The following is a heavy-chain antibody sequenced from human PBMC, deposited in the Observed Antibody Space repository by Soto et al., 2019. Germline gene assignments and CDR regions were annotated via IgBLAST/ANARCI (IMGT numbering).Heavy chain of an antibody. CDR3: ARGPYAFWGGYPTTYYFDY. Sequence: QLQLQESGSGLVKPSQTLSLTCAVSGGSISSGGYSWSWIRQPPGKGLEWIGYIYHSGSTYYNPSLKRRVTISVDRSYNQLSLKLSSVSAADTAVYYCARGPYAFWGGYPTTYYFDYWGQGTLVTVSS. D-gene: IGHD3-3*01. CDR1: GGSISSGGYS. V-gene: IGHV4-30-2*01. CDR2: IYHSGST. J-gene: IGHJ4*02.